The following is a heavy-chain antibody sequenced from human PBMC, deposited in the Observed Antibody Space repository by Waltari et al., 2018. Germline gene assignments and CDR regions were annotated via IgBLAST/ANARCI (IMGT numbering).Heavy chain of an antibody. D-gene: IGHD3-22*01. J-gene: IGHJ3*02. V-gene: IGHV3-23*01. CDR1: GFTFSSYA. Sequence: EVQLLESGGGLVQPGGSLRLSCAASGFTFSSYAMSWVRQAPGKGLEWVSAISGSGGSTYYADSVKGRFTISRDNSKNTLYLQMNSLRAEDTAVYYCAKDQIDYDSSGYYAFDIWGQGTMVTVSS. CDR3: AKDQIDYDSSGYYAFDI. CDR2: ISGSGGST.